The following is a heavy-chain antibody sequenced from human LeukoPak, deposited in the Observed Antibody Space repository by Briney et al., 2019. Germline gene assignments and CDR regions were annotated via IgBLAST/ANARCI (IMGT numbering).Heavy chain of an antibody. V-gene: IGHV3-66*01. Sequence: PGGSLRLSCAASGFTFSSNAMSWVRQAPGKGLEWVSVIYSGGSTYYADSVKGRFTISRDNSKNTLYLQMNSLRAEDTAVYYCATIAAAGTGYFDYWGQGTLVTVSS. CDR2: IYSGGST. D-gene: IGHD6-13*01. CDR3: ATIAAAGTGYFDY. J-gene: IGHJ4*02. CDR1: GFTFSSNA.